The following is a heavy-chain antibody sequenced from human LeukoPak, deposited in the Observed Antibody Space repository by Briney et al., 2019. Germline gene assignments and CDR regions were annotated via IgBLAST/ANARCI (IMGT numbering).Heavy chain of an antibody. J-gene: IGHJ4*02. CDR3: AKIPRMTAEYYYFDS. V-gene: IGHV3-23*01. CDR2: TSSTGGNS. CDR1: GFTFSGSA. Sequence: PGGSLRLSCAASGFTFSGSAMSWVRQAPGKGLDWVSLTSSTGGNSYYADPVKGRFTISRDNSKNTLFLLMTSLRAEDTAVYYCAKIPRMTAEYYYFDSWGQGTLVTVSS. D-gene: IGHD2/OR15-2a*01.